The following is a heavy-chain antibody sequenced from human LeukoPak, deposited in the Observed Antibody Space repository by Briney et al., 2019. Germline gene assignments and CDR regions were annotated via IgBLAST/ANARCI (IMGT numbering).Heavy chain of an antibody. D-gene: IGHD3-10*01. CDR3: ARDDYGSGSWNDY. Sequence: GGSLRLSCAASGFIFSSYWMHWVRHAPGKGLAWVSRINTDGSSTSYADSVKGRFTISRDNAKNSLYLQMNSLRAEDTALYYCARDDYGSGSWNDYWGQGTLVTVSS. CDR2: INTDGSST. V-gene: IGHV3-74*01. CDR1: GFIFSSYW. J-gene: IGHJ4*02.